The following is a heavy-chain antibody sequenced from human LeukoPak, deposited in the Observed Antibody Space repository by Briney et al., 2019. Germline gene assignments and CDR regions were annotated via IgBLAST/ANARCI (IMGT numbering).Heavy chain of an antibody. CDR3: ARLSKLYYYDSSAYPPCYFDY. J-gene: IGHJ4*02. Sequence: LETLSLTCSVSGGSVSSSSYYWGWIRQPPGEGLELIGSIYYSGSTYYNPSLKSRVTISVDTSKNQFSLKLSSVTAADTAVYYCARLSKLYYYDSSAYPPCYFDYWGQGTLVTVSS. CDR2: IYYSGST. V-gene: IGHV4-39*01. CDR1: GGSVSSSSYY. D-gene: IGHD3-22*01.